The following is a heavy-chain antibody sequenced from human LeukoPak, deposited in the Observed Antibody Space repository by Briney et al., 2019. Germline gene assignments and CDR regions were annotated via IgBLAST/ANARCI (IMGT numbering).Heavy chain of an antibody. CDR3: ALRGWATTENGFDY. Sequence: PGGSLKLSCAASGFTVSTNYMTWVRQAPGKGLEWVSVILTGGSTYDADSVRGRFTIFRDNSRNILYLQMNSLGADDTAVYYCALRGWATTENGFDYWGQGTLVTVSS. CDR1: GFTVSTNY. CDR2: ILTGGST. V-gene: IGHV3-66*01. D-gene: IGHD5-12*01. J-gene: IGHJ4*02.